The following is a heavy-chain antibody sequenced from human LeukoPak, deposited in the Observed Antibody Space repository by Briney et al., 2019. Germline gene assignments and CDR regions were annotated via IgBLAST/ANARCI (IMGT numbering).Heavy chain of an antibody. V-gene: IGHV1-46*01. J-gene: IGHJ5*02. D-gene: IGHD3-22*01. Sequence: GASVKVSCKASGYTFTSYYMHRVRQAPGQGLEWMGIINPSGGSTSYAQKFQGRVTMTRDTSTSTVYMELSSLRSEDTAVYYCARARGVYDSSGYYYGRKNWFDPWGQGTLVTVSS. CDR1: GYTFTSYY. CDR2: INPSGGST. CDR3: ARARGVYDSSGYYYGRKNWFDP.